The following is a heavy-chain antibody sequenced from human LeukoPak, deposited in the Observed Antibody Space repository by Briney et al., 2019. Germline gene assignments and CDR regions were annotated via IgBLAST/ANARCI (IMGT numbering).Heavy chain of an antibody. CDR3: ASQFDSYFYYYLDV. V-gene: IGHV4-38-2*01. Sequence: PSETLSLTCAVSGHPINSAYYWVWIRQPPGKGLEWIGSLYHPDSTYYNPSLESRGTMSVATSRNEFSLKLSFVTAADTAVYYCASQFDSYFYYYLDVWGTGTTVTVSS. CDR2: LYHPDST. CDR1: GHPINSAYY. D-gene: IGHD3-10*01. J-gene: IGHJ6*03.